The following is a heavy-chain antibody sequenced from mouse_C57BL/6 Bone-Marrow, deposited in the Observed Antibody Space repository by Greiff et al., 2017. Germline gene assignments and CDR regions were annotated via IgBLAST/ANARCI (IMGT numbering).Heavy chain of an antibody. CDR1: GFTFSSYA. Sequence: EVHLVESGGGLVKPGGSLKLSCAASGFTFSSYAMSWVRQTPEKRLEWVATISDGGSYTYYPDNVKGRFTISRDNAKNNLYLQMSHLKSEDTAMYYCARDHGSPWFAYWGQGTLVTVSA. D-gene: IGHD1-1*01. CDR3: ARDHGSPWFAY. J-gene: IGHJ3*01. CDR2: ISDGGSYT. V-gene: IGHV5-4*01.